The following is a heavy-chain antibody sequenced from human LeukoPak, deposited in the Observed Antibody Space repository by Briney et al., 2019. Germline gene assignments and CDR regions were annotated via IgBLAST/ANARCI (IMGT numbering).Heavy chain of an antibody. Sequence: GTSLRLSCAASGFTFSTYAMYWVRQAPGKGLEWVAVMSSDGSNKYSADSVKGRFTISRDNSENTLYLQMNSLRAEDTAVYYCARDLSITMIRGVIDWYLDLWGRGILVTVSS. D-gene: IGHD3-10*01. CDR3: ARDLSITMIRGVIDWYLDL. J-gene: IGHJ2*01. V-gene: IGHV3-30-3*01. CDR1: GFTFSTYA. CDR2: MSSDGSNK.